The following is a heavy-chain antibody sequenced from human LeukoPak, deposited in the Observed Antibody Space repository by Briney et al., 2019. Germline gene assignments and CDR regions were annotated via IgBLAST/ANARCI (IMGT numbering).Heavy chain of an antibody. V-gene: IGHV3-23*01. J-gene: IGHJ4*02. CDR1: GFSFSNYA. Sequence: KPGGSLRLSCVASGFSFSNYAMSWVRQAPGTGLEWVSAISVGGDTTYTADSVKGRFTISRDNSKNTIYLEMNTLTVEDTAVYYCAGISYSGTWPVGYWGQGALVTVTA. CDR3: AGISYSGTWPVGY. D-gene: IGHD6-25*01. CDR2: ISVGGDTT.